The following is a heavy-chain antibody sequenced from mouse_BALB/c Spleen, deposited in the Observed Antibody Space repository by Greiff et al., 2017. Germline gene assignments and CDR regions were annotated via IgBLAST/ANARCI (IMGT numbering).Heavy chain of an antibody. D-gene: IGHD1-1*01. V-gene: IGHV7-3*02. CDR3: ARDYYYGSSPWFAY. J-gene: IGHJ3*01. CDR1: GFTFTDYY. Sequence: EVKLMESGGGLVQPGGSLRLSCATSGFTFTDYYMSWVRQPPGKALEWLGFIRNKANGYTTEYSASVKGRFTISRDNSQSILYLQMNTLRAEDSATYYCARDYYYGSSPWFAYWGQGTLVTVSA. CDR2: IRNKANGYTT.